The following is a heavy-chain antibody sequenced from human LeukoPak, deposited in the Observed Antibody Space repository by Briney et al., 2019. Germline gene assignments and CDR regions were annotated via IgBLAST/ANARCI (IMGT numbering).Heavy chain of an antibody. Sequence: GESLRLSCAASGFTFSGYDMNWVRQAPGKGLEWVSSISFTSGYIYYADPVRGRFTISRDNAKNSLYLQMNSLRAEDTAVYYCARADCSSSTCYLRRSWFDPWGQGTLVTVSS. V-gene: IGHV3-21*01. CDR2: ISFTSGYI. D-gene: IGHD2-2*01. J-gene: IGHJ5*02. CDR3: ARADCSSSTCYLRRSWFDP. CDR1: GFTFSGYD.